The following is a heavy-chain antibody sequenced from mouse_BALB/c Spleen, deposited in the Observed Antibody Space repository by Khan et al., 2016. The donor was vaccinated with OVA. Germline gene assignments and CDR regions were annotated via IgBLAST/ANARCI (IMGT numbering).Heavy chain of an antibody. CDR1: GYTFTDYY. D-gene: IGHD1-2*01. CDR3: ARRNYFGYPFAD. J-gene: IGHJ3*01. CDR2: ISPGSGDT. V-gene: IGHV1-77*01. Sequence: QVQLKQSGAELARPGASVKLSCKASGYTFTDYYINWVKQRTGQGLEWIGEISPGSGDTYYHEKFKGKAPLTADKSSSTAYMQLNSLTAETSAFYFCARRNYFGYPFADWGQGTLVTVAA.